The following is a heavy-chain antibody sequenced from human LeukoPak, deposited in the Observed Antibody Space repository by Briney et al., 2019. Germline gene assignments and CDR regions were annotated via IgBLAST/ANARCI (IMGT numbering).Heavy chain of an antibody. CDR3: ARDWVGYCSSTSCRFDY. D-gene: IGHD2-2*01. CDR2: ISSSSSYI. Sequence: GGSLRLSCAASGFTFSSYSMNWVRQAPGKGLEWVSSISSSSSYIYYADSVKGRFTISRDSAKNSLYLQMNSLRAEDTAVYYCARDWVGYCSSTSCRFDYWGQGTLVTVSS. V-gene: IGHV3-21*01. J-gene: IGHJ4*02. CDR1: GFTFSSYS.